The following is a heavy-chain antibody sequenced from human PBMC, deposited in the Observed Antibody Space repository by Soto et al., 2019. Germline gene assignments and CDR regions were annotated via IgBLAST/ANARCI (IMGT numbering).Heavy chain of an antibody. CDR1: GGTFSSYA. J-gene: IGHJ4*02. CDR3: ARGAGVTMVRGVRHYFDY. Sequence: QVQLVQSGAEVKKPGSSVKVSCKASGGTFSSYAISWVRQAPGQGLEWMGGIIPIFGTANYAQKFQGRVTITAAESTSSAYRELSSLRSEDTAVYYCARGAGVTMVRGVRHYFDYWGQGTLVTVSS. V-gene: IGHV1-69*12. CDR2: IIPIFGTA. D-gene: IGHD3-10*01.